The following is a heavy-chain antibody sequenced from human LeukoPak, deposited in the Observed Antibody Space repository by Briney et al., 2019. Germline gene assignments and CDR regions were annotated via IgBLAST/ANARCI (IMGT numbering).Heavy chain of an antibody. CDR2: ISTSSSYI. Sequence: GGSLRLSCAASGFTFSSYSMNWVRQAPGKGLEWVSSISTSSSYIYYEDSVKGRFTISRDNSKNTLYLQMNSLRAEDTAVYYCAKTKNSSSWKIDYWGQGTLVTVSS. D-gene: IGHD6-13*01. CDR1: GFTFSSYS. J-gene: IGHJ4*02. CDR3: AKTKNSSSWKIDY. V-gene: IGHV3-21*04.